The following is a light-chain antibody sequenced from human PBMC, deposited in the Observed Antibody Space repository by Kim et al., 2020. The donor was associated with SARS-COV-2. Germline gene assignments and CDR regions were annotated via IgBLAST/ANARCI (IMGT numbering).Light chain of an antibody. CDR2: YDS. V-gene: IGLV3-21*04. CDR1: NIGSKS. J-gene: IGLJ2*01. Sequence: APGQTARITCGGNNIGSKSVHCYQQKPGQAPVLVIYYDSDRPSGIPERFSGSNSGNTATLTISRVEAGDEADYYYQVWDSSSDHVVFGGGTQLTVL. CDR3: QVWDSSSDHVV.